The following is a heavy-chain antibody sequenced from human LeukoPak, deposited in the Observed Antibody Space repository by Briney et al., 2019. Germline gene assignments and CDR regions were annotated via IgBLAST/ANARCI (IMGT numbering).Heavy chain of an antibody. Sequence: SETLSLTCAVYGGSFSGYYWSWIRQPPGKGLEWIGEINHSGSTNYNPSLKSRVTISVDTSKNQFSPKLSSVTAADTAVYYCARGGLTGYYRWPFDYWGQGTLVTVSS. V-gene: IGHV4-34*01. CDR3: ARGGLTGYYRWPFDY. CDR2: INHSGST. J-gene: IGHJ4*02. CDR1: GGSFSGYY. D-gene: IGHD3-9*01.